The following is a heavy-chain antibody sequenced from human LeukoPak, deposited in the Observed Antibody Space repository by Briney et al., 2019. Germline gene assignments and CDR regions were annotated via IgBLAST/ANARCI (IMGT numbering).Heavy chain of an antibody. CDR2: ISYDGSNK. V-gene: IGHV3-30*04. J-gene: IGHJ4*02. Sequence: PGGSLRLSCAASGFTFSSYAMHWVRQAPGKGLEWVAVISYDGSNKYYADSVKGRFTISRDNSKNTLYLQMNSLRAEDTVVYYCAASGGYYYPTRFWGQGTLVTVSS. D-gene: IGHD3-22*01. CDR1: GFTFSSYA. CDR3: AASGGYYYPTRF.